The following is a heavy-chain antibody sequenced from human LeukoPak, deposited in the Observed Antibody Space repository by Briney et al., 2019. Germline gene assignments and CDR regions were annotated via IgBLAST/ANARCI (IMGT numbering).Heavy chain of an antibody. D-gene: IGHD3-22*01. CDR1: GFTFSAYG. CDR3: ARDAGTSDSSGYYSL. J-gene: IGHJ4*02. Sequence: GGSPRLSCAASGFTFSAYGMHWVRQAPGKGPEWVAVIWYDGSNKYYADSMRGRFTISRDNSKNTLYLQMHSLRAEDTAVYYCARDAGTSDSSGYYSLWGQGTLVTVSS. V-gene: IGHV3-33*01. CDR2: IWYDGSNK.